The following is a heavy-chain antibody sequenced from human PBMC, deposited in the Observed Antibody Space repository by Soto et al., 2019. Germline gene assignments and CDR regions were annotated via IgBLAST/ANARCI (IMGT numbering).Heavy chain of an antibody. D-gene: IGHD2-15*01. CDR3: ATGYCNGGGCYGVRSFCDY. J-gene: IGHJ4*02. CDR2: IRSKTDGGTI. Sequence: EVQLVESGGALVKPGGSLRLSCAASGFTFNNAWMNWVRQAPGKGLEWVGRIRSKTDGGTIDYAAPVKGRFTISRGDSKNTLELQMNSLKTEDTAVYYCATGYCNGGGCYGVRSFCDYWGQGTLVTVSS. CDR1: GFTFNNAW. V-gene: IGHV3-15*07.